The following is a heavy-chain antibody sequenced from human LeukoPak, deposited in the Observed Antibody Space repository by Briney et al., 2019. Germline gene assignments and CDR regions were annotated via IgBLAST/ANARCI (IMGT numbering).Heavy chain of an antibody. Sequence: GGSLRLSCAASGFTFDDYAMHWVRQAPGKGLEWVSGISWNSRSIAYADSVKGRFTISRDNAKNSLYLQMNSLRAEDMALYYCAKEGSSWSTFDYWGQGTLVTVSS. D-gene: IGHD6-13*01. CDR3: AKEGSSWSTFDY. CDR1: GFTFDDYA. J-gene: IGHJ4*02. V-gene: IGHV3-9*03. CDR2: ISWNSRSI.